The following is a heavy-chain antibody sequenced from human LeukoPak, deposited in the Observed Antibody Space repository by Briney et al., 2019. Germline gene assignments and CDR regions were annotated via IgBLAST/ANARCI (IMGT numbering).Heavy chain of an antibody. CDR2: ISCTRCST. J-gene: IGHJ4*02. Sequence: SGGSLRLSCTASGFTFSSYAMSGFRQAPGKVLEGVSVISCTRCSTNHADSVKARFTISRDNSKNTLYLQMNSLRAEDTAVYYCAKESGDDGSGYYEVFDYWGQGTPVTVSS. CDR1: GFTFSSYA. CDR3: AKESGDDGSGYYEVFDY. D-gene: IGHD3-22*01. V-gene: IGHV3-23*01.